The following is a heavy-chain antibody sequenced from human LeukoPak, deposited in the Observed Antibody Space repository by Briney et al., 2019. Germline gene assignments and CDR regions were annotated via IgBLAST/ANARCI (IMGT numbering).Heavy chain of an antibody. V-gene: IGHV3-7*01. CDR1: GFTFSSSW. CDR2: IKEDGTAK. Sequence: GGSLRLSCAASGFTFSSSWMAWVRQAPGKGLEWVGNIKEDGTAKNYVVSVRGRFTISRDNAKNSLYLQMNSLRGEDTAVYYCATDILMTTVVTWGQGTLVTVSS. J-gene: IGHJ5*02. D-gene: IGHD4-23*01. CDR3: ATDILMTTVVT.